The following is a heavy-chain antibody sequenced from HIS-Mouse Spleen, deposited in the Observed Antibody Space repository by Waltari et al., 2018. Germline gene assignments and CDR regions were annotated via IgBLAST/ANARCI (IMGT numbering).Heavy chain of an antibody. D-gene: IGHD4-4*01. J-gene: IGHJ4*02. V-gene: IGHV1-8*01. CDR3: ARGHDYSNYFDY. Sequence: QVQLVQSGAEVKKPGASVKVSCKAHGYNFTSYEINWVRQATGQGLEWMGWMNPNSGNTGYAQKFQGRVTMTRNTSISTAYMELSSLRSEDTAVYYCARGHDYSNYFDYWGQGTLVTVSS. CDR2: MNPNSGNT. CDR1: GYNFTSYE.